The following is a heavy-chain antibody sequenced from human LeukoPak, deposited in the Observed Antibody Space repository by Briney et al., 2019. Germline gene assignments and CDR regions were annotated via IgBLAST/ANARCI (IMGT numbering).Heavy chain of an antibody. V-gene: IGHV3-23*01. CDR1: GFTFSSYA. Sequence: GGSLRLSCAASGFTFSSYAMSWVRQAPGKGLEWVSAISGSGGSTYYADSVKGRFTISRDNSKNTLYLQMNSPRAEDTAVYYCAKGHQRTYYYDSSGYSSFDYWGQGTLVTVSS. D-gene: IGHD3-22*01. CDR2: ISGSGGST. J-gene: IGHJ4*02. CDR3: AKGHQRTYYYDSSGYSSFDY.